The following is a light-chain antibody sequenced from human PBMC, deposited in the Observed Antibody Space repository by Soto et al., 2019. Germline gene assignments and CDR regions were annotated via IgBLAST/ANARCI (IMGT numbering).Light chain of an antibody. CDR1: QSVSSY. J-gene: IGKJ1*01. Sequence: EIVLTQSPATLSLSPGERATLSCRASQSVSSYLAWYQQKPGQAPRLLIYDASNRATGIPARFSGSGSGTDFTLTISSLEPEDFAVYYCQLRSAFGQGTKVEIK. CDR3: QLRSA. CDR2: DAS. V-gene: IGKV3-11*01.